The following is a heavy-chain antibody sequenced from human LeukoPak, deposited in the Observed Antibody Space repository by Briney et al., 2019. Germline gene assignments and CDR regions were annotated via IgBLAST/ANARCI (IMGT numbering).Heavy chain of an antibody. J-gene: IGHJ6*02. Sequence: PGGSLRLSCAASGFTFSSYSMNWVRQAPGKGLEWVSSISSSSSYIYYADSVKGRFTISRDNAKNSLYLQMNSLRAEDTAVYYCAKAGSVVVTGYGMDVWGQGTTVTVPS. V-gene: IGHV3-21*01. CDR3: AKAGSVVVTGYGMDV. D-gene: IGHD2-21*02. CDR1: GFTFSSYS. CDR2: ISSSSSYI.